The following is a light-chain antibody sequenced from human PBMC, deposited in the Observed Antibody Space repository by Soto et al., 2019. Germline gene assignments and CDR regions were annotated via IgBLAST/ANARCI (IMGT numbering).Light chain of an antibody. CDR2: LGS. CDR3: MQTLQTPT. Sequence: DIVMTQSPLSLPVTPGEPASISCRSSQNLMHSNGYNYLDWYVQKPGQSPQLLIYLGSNRASGVPDRFSGSGLGTDFTLKISRVEAEDVGVYYCMQTLQTPTFGQGTKVDMK. V-gene: IGKV2-28*01. J-gene: IGKJ1*01. CDR1: QNLMHSNGYNY.